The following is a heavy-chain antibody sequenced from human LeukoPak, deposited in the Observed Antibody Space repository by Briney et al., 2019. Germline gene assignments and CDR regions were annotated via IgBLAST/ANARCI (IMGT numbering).Heavy chain of an antibody. CDR2: IKQDGSEK. J-gene: IGHJ3*02. Sequence: GGSLRLSRAASGFTFSSYWMSWVRQAPGKGLEWVANIKQDGSEKYYVDSVKGRFTISRDNAKNSLYLQMNSLRAEDTAVYYCARPTTTWAFDIWGQGTMVTVSS. CDR3: ARPTTTWAFDI. CDR1: GFTFSSYW. V-gene: IGHV3-7*01. D-gene: IGHD4-17*01.